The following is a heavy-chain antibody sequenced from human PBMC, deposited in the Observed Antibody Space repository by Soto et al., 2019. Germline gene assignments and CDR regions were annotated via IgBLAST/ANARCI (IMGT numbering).Heavy chain of an antibody. CDR2: IIPMFSTP. CDR3: ARAQFSDILTADDYGMDV. D-gene: IGHD3-9*01. J-gene: IGHJ6*02. V-gene: IGHV1-69*13. Sequence: ASVKVSCKASGGNFRSEAISWVRQAPGHGLEWMGRIIPMFSTPHYAQKFQGRVTIIADESTTTVNMEMRGLTYEDTAVYYCARAQFSDILTADDYGMDVWGQGLSVTVSS. CDR1: GGNFRSEA.